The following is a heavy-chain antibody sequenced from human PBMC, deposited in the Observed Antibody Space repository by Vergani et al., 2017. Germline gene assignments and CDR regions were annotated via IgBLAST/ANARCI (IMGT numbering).Heavy chain of an antibody. J-gene: IGHJ4*02. V-gene: IGHV1-2*02. CDR2: INPNSGGT. Sequence: QVQLVQSGAEVRKPGASVKVSCTVSRYTLTELSMHWVRQAPGKGLEWMGWINPNSGGTNYAQKFQGRVTMTRDTSISTAYMELSSLRSDDTAVYYCARESGSYYSWGQGTLVTVSS. CDR3: ARESGSYYS. D-gene: IGHD1-26*01. CDR1: RYTLTELS.